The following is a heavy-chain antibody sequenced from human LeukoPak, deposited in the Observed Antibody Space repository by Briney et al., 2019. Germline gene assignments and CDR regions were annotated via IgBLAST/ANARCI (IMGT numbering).Heavy chain of an antibody. V-gene: IGHV4-30-4*08. Sequence: SETLSLTCTVSGGSISSGGYYWSWIREHPGKGLEWIGYIYYNGNTYYNPSLKSRLAISVDTSKNQFSLKLNSVTAADTAVYYCAREAGVNAGRVGMDVWGQGTTVTVSS. CDR1: GGSISSGGYY. CDR3: AREAGVNAGRVGMDV. CDR2: IYYNGNT. J-gene: IGHJ6*02. D-gene: IGHD2-21*01.